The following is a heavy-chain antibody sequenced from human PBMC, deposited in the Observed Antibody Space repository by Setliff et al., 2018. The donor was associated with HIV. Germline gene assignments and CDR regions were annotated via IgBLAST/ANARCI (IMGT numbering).Heavy chain of an antibody. Sequence: SETLSLTCTVSGGSISSYYWSWIRQPPGKGLEWIGYIYYSGSTNYNPSLKSRVTISVDTSKNQFSLKLSSVTAADTAVYYCARHGLRDYYDSSGWYFDYWGPGTLVTVSS. V-gene: IGHV4-59*08. D-gene: IGHD3-22*01. J-gene: IGHJ4*02. CDR3: ARHGLRDYYDSSGWYFDY. CDR1: GGSISSYY. CDR2: IYYSGST.